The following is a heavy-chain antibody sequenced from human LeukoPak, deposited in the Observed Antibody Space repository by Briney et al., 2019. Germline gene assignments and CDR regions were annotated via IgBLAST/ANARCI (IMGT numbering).Heavy chain of an antibody. CDR2: ISWNGGSI. Sequence: GGSLRLSCAASGFTFDDYAMHWVRQAPGKGLEWVSGISWNGGSIGYADSVKGRFTISRDNAKNSLYLQMNSLRAEDTALYYCAKDYYDSSGYYSSYYFDYWGQGTLVTVSS. D-gene: IGHD3-22*01. CDR1: GFTFDDYA. V-gene: IGHV3-9*01. J-gene: IGHJ4*02. CDR3: AKDYYDSSGYYSSYYFDY.